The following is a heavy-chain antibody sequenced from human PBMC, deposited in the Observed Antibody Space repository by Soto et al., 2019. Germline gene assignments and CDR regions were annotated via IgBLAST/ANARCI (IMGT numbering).Heavy chain of an antibody. J-gene: IGHJ4*02. CDR2: IRSRPHNYAT. CDR1: GLNFSGSA. Sequence: EVQLVESGGGLVQIGGSLKLSCATSGLNFSGSAMHWARQASGKGLEWVARIRSRPHNYATTYAASVEGRFTIPRDDSTNTVYLQMHGLKTDSRAMYYCTTERDYWGRGTLVTVSS. V-gene: IGHV3-73*02. CDR3: TTERDY.